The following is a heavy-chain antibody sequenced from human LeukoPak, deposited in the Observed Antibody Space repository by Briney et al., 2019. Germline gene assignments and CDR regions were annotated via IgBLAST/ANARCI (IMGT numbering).Heavy chain of an antibody. Sequence: PGGSLRLSCAASGFTFSSYDMNWVRQAPGKGLEWVSYISSSSRTIYYADSVKGRFTISRDNAKDSVYLQMNSLGDEDTAVYYCARVGFCSSTSCMPYNWFDPWGQGTLVTVSS. CDR3: ARVGFCSSTSCMPYNWFDP. D-gene: IGHD2-2*01. J-gene: IGHJ5*02. CDR2: ISSSSRTI. V-gene: IGHV3-48*02. CDR1: GFTFSSYD.